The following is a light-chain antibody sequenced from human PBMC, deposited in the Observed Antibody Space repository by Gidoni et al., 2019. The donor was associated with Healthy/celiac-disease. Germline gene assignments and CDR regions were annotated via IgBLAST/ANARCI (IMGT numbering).Light chain of an antibody. CDR3: QQYGSSTLCS. Sequence: EIVLTQSPVTPSLSPGERATRPCRASQTVSSSYLAWYQQKPGQAPRLLIYGASSSATGIPNRVSVSGSGTDFALTISRLEPEDVAVYYCQQYGSSTLCSFGQGTKLEIK. J-gene: IGKJ2*04. CDR2: GAS. CDR1: QTVSSSY. V-gene: IGKV3-20*01.